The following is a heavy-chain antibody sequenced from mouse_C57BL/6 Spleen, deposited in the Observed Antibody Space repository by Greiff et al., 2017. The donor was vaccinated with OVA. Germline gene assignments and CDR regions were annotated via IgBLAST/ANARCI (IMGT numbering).Heavy chain of an antibody. D-gene: IGHD2-3*01. V-gene: IGHV1-43*01. Sequence: EVQLVESGPELVKPGASVKISYMHWVKQSSEKSLEWIGEINPSTGGTSYNQKFKGKATLTVDKSSSTAYMQLKSLTSEDSAVYYCARGDGYYFDYWGQGTTLTVSS. J-gene: IGHJ2*01. CDR3: ARGDGYYFDY. CDR2: INPSTGGT.